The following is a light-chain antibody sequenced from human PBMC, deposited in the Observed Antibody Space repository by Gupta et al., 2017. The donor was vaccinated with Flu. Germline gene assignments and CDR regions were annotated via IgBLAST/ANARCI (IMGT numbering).Light chain of an antibody. CDR2: EVT. CDR3: SSYAGSRYVV. V-gene: IGLV2-8*01. J-gene: IGLJ2*01. CDR1: SSDVGGYNY. Sequence: SSDVGGYNYVSWYQQHPGKAPKLMIYEVTKRPSGVPDRFSGSKSGNTASLTVSGLQAEDEADYYCSSYAGSRYVVFGGGTKLTVL.